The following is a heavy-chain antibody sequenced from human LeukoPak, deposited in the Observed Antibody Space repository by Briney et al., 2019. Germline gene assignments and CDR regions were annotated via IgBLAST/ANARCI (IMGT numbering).Heavy chain of an antibody. D-gene: IGHD3-22*01. CDR1: GGSFSGYY. CDR3: ARGTYYYDSSGYYSLRKDRLDY. CDR2: INHSGST. Sequence: PSETLSLTCAVYGGSFSGYYWSWIRQPPGKGLEWIGEINHSGSTNYNPSLKSRVTISVDTSKNQFSLKLSSVTAADTAVYYCARGTYYYDSSGYYSLRKDRLDYWGQGTLVTVSS. V-gene: IGHV4-34*01. J-gene: IGHJ4*02.